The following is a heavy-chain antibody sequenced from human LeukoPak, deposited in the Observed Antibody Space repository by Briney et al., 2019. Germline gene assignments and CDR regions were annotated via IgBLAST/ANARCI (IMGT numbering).Heavy chain of an antibody. J-gene: IGHJ4*02. CDR3: ARGVPPRGYSYGPLYFDY. Sequence: GGSLRLSCAASGFTFSSYSMNWVRQAPGKGLEWVSSISSSSSYIYYAGSVKGRFTISRDNAKNSLYLQMNSLRAEDTAVYYCARGVPPRGYSYGPLYFDYWGQGTLVTVSS. CDR2: ISSSSSYI. V-gene: IGHV3-21*01. CDR1: GFTFSSYS. D-gene: IGHD5-18*01.